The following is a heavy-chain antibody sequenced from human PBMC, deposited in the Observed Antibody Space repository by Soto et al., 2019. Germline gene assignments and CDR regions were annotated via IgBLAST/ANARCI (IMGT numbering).Heavy chain of an antibody. CDR2: INHSGST. J-gene: IGHJ6*03. CDR3: ARGREYRHYYYYYYMDV. Sequence: PSETLSLTCAVYGGSFSGYYWSWIRQPPGKGLEWIGEINHSGSTNYNPSLKSRVTISVDTSKNQFSLELSSVTAADTAVYYCARGREYRHYYYYYYMDVWGKGTTVTVSS. D-gene: IGHD3-10*01. CDR1: GGSFSGYY. V-gene: IGHV4-34*01.